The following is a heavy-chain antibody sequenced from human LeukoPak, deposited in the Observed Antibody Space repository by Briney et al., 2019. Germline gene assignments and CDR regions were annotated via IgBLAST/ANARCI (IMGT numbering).Heavy chain of an antibody. CDR1: GGSISSYY. CDR3: ARDRGTYGSGSYCYYYGMDV. J-gene: IGHJ6*02. V-gene: IGHV4-59*01. CDR2: IYYSGST. D-gene: IGHD3-10*01. Sequence: SETLSLTCTVSGGSISSYYWSWIRQPPGKGLEWIGYIYYSGSTNYNPSLKSRVTISVDTSKNQFSLKLSSVTAADTAVYYCARDRGTYGSGSYCYYYGMDVWGQGTTVTVSS.